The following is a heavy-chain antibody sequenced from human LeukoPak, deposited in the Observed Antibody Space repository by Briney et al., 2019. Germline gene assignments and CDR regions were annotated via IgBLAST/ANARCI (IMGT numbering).Heavy chain of an antibody. CDR2: INHSGST. V-gene: IGHV4-34*01. D-gene: IGHD4-17*01. J-gene: IGHJ3*02. Sequence: SEALSLTCAVYGGSFSGYYWSWIRQPPGKGLEWIGEINHSGSTNYNPSLKSRVTISVDTSKNQFSLKLSSVTAAETAVYYCARSDRTTVTTNGAFDIWGQGTMVTVSS. CDR1: GGSFSGYY. CDR3: ARSDRTTVTTNGAFDI.